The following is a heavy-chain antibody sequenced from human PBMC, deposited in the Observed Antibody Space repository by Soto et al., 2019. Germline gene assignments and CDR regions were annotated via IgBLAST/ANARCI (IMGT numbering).Heavy chain of an antibody. CDR1: GGSFSGYY. CDR3: ARGVQLWDYYYYGMDV. V-gene: IGHV4-34*01. D-gene: IGHD5-18*01. J-gene: IGHJ6*02. Sequence: SETLSLTCAVYGGSFSGYYWSWIRQPPGKGLEWIGEINHSGSTNYNPSPKSRVTISVDTSKNQFSLKLSSVTAADTAVYYCARGVQLWDYYYYGMDVWGQGTTVTVSS. CDR2: INHSGST.